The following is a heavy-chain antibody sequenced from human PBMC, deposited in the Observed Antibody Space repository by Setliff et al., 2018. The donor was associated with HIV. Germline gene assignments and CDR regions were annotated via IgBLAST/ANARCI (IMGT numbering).Heavy chain of an antibody. CDR2: LSYSGYT. D-gene: IGHD6-25*01. CDR3: AAFTLRSGPPDVFDT. V-gene: IGHV4-59*11. CDR1: GASISSHY. Sequence: SATLSLACTVSGASISSHYWSWIRQSPGKGLEWIGFLSYSGYTNYNPSLQGRITISADTSKNQISLNLRSATGSDTALYFCAAFTLRSGPPDVFDTWGQGTVGTVSS. J-gene: IGHJ3*02.